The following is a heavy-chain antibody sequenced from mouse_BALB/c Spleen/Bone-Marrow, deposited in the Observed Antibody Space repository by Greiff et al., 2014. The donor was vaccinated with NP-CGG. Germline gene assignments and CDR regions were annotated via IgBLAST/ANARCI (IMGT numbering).Heavy chain of an antibody. CDR1: GYTFTNYW. Sequence: VQLQQSGAELVRPGASVKLSCKASGYTFTNYWINWVKQRPGQGLEWIGNIYPSDSYTNYNQKFKDKATLTVDKSSSTAYMQLSSPTSEDSAAYYCTRWLPYAMDYWGQGTSVTVSS. D-gene: IGHD2-2*01. V-gene: IGHV1-69*02. CDR2: IYPSDSYT. CDR3: TRWLPYAMDY. J-gene: IGHJ4*01.